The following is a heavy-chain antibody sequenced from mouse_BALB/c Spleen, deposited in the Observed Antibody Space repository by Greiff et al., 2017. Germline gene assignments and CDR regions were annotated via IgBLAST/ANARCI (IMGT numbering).Heavy chain of an antibody. J-gene: IGHJ3*01. D-gene: IGHD2-4*01. V-gene: IGHV5-6-3*01. Sequence: EVQGVESGGGLVQPGGSLKLSCAASGFTFSSYGMSWVRQTPDKRLELVATINSNGGSTYYPDSVKGRFTISRDNAKNTLYLQMRSLKSEDTAMYYCARVNLYYFDYWGQGTLVTVSA. CDR1: GFTFSSYG. CDR2: INSNGGST. CDR3: ARVNLYYFDY.